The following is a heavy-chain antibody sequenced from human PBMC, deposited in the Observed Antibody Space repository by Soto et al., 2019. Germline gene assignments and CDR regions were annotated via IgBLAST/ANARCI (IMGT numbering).Heavy chain of an antibody. CDR3: ARDQDSVVPYYFDY. J-gene: IGHJ4*02. Sequence: QVQLVESGGGVVQPGRSLRLSCAASGFTFSSYGMHWVRQAPGKGLEWVAVISYDGSNQYYADSVKGRFTISRDNSKNTLYLQMNSLRTEDTAVYFCARDQDSVVPYYFDYWGQGTLVTVSS. CDR2: ISYDGSNQ. CDR1: GFTFSSYG. V-gene: IGHV3-30*03.